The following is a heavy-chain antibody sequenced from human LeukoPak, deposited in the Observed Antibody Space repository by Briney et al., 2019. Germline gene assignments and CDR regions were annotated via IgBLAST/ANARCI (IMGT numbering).Heavy chain of an antibody. V-gene: IGHV4-34*01. J-gene: IGHJ4*02. CDR3: ARAPSSSSWLPIDY. Sequence: PSETLSLTCAVYGGSFSGYYWSWIRQPPGKGLEWIGEINHSGSTNYNPSLKSRVTISVDTSKNQFSLKLSSVTAADTAVYYCARAPSSSSWLPIDYWGQGTLVTVSS. CDR1: GGSFSGYY. CDR2: INHSGST. D-gene: IGHD6-13*01.